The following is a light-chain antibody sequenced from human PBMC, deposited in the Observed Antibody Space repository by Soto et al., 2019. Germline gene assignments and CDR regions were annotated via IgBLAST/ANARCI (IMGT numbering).Light chain of an antibody. CDR1: QSISNW. CDR3: QQYKSYPMYT. V-gene: IGKV1-5*01. Sequence: DIQMTQSPSTLSASVGDRVTITCRASQSISNWLAWYQQKPGKAPKFLIYDASSLESGVPSRFRGSGSGTEFTLTISSLQTDDLATYYCQQYKSYPMYTFGQGTKVDIK. CDR2: DAS. J-gene: IGKJ2*01.